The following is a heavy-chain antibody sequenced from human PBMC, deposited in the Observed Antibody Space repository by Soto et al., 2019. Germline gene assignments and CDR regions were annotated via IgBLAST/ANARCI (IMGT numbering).Heavy chain of an antibody. V-gene: IGHV3-30*03. CDR1: GFTFSSYG. CDR3: AIETPTDGTTPAFHY. J-gene: IGHJ4*02. D-gene: IGHD1-7*01. Sequence: QVQLVESGGGVVQTGRSLRLSCAASGFTFSSYGMHWVRQAPGKGLEWVAVISYDGSNKYYADSVKGRFTISRDNSKNTLYLQMNSLRAEDTAVYYCAIETPTDGTTPAFHYWGQGTLVTVSS. CDR2: ISYDGSNK.